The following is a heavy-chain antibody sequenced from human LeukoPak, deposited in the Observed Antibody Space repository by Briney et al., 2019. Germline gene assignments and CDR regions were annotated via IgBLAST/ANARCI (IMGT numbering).Heavy chain of an antibody. J-gene: IGHJ4*02. CDR2: IYYSGST. V-gene: IGHV4-39*01. Sequence: SETLSLTCTVSGGSISSYYWGWIRQPPGKGLEWIGSIYYSGSTYYNPSLKSRVTISVDTSKNQFSLKLSSVTAADTAVYYCARHKLLGPAYCSSTSCPFDYWGQGTLVTVSS. CDR3: ARHKLLGPAYCSSTSCPFDY. D-gene: IGHD2-2*01. CDR1: GGSISSYY.